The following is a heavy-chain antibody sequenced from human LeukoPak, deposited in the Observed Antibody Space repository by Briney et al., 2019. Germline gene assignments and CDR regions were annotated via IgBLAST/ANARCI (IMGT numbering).Heavy chain of an antibody. V-gene: IGHV3-9*03. CDR2: ISWNSGNI. Sequence: GGSLRLSCVASGFTFNDYAMHWVRQALGKGLEWVSGISWNSGNIVYADSVKGRFTISRDNAKNSLYLQMNSLRAEDMAFYYCAKDYYYDSSGYTYSDYWGQGALVTVSS. D-gene: IGHD3-22*01. CDR1: GFTFNDYA. CDR3: AKDYYYDSSGYTYSDY. J-gene: IGHJ4*02.